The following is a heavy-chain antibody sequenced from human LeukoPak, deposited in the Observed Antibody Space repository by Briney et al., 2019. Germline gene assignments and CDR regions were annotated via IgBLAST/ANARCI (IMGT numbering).Heavy chain of an antibody. CDR2: ISSSGSTI. Sequence: GGSLRLSCAASGFTFSSYEMNWVRQAPGKGLEWVSYISSSGSTIYYADSVKGRFTISRDNAKNSLYLQMNSLRAEDTAVYYCARAPRITMVRGVTSDPYYYYMDVWGKGTTVTISS. D-gene: IGHD3-10*01. CDR3: ARAPRITMVRGVTSDPYYYYMDV. J-gene: IGHJ6*03. V-gene: IGHV3-48*03. CDR1: GFTFSSYE.